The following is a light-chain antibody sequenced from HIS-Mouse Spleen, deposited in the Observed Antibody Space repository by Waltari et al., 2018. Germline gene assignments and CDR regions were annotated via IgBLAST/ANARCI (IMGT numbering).Light chain of an antibody. CDR2: DAS. CDR3: QQRSNWPPT. J-gene: IGKJ4*01. CDR1: QSVSSY. V-gene: IGKV3-11*01. Sequence: EIVLTKSPATLSLSPGESATLPCRASQSVSSYLAWYQQKPGQAPRILIYDASNRATGIPARFSGSGSGTDFTLTISSLEPEDFAVYYCQQRSNWPPTFGGGTKVEIK.